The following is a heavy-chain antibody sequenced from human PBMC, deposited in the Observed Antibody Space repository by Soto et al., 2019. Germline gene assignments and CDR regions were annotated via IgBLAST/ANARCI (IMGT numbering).Heavy chain of an antibody. J-gene: IGHJ5*02. CDR3: AKDKGGPYDFWSGYHHGWFDP. D-gene: IGHD3-3*01. CDR1: GFTFDDYA. CDR2: ISWNSGSI. Sequence: GGSLRLSCVASGFTFDDYAMHWVRQAPGKGLEWVSGISWNSGSIGYADSVKGRFTISRDNAKNSLYLQMNSLRAEDTALYYCAKDKGGPYDFWSGYHHGWFDPWGQGTLVTVSS. V-gene: IGHV3-9*01.